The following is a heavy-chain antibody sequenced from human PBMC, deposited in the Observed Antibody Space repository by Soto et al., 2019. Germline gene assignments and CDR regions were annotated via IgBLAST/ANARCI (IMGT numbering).Heavy chain of an antibody. CDR1: GASVTSGEYY. J-gene: IGHJ4*02. V-gene: IGHV4-30-4*01. CDR3: ARGGLYDLWSGLFD. CDR2: MHDSGTT. D-gene: IGHD3-3*01. Sequence: QAQLQESGPGLVRPSQTLSLSCSVSGASVTSGEYYWNWISQTPGTGLEWLGSMHDSGTTSYNPSLKSRVTISRDTSKTQFSLKLTSVSAADTAVYFCARGGLYDLWSGLFDWGQGIRVTVSS.